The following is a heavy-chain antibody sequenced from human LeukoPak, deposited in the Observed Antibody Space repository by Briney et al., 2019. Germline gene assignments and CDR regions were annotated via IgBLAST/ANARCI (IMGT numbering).Heavy chain of an antibody. D-gene: IGHD5-18*01. CDR3: ARAMSTAMVLQAYYFDY. V-gene: IGHV1-2*02. Sequence: GASVKVSCKASGYTFTGYYMHWVRQAPGQGLEWMGWINPNSGGTNYAQKFQGRVTMTRDTSISTAYMELSRLRSDGTAVYYCARAMSTAMVLQAYYFDYWGQGTLVTVSS. J-gene: IGHJ4*02. CDR2: INPNSGGT. CDR1: GYTFTGYY.